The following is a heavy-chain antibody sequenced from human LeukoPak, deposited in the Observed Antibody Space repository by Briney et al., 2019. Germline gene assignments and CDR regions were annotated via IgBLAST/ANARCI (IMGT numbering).Heavy chain of an antibody. CDR1: GYTFTDYG. J-gene: IGHJ4*02. Sequence: ASVKVSCKASGYTFTDYGIIWVRQAPGQGLEWMGWINTYNGNTDYAQKFQGRVTMATDTPTTTAYMELRSLRSDDTAVYYCARGAGYYDSSGLRFDYWGQGTLVTVSS. CDR3: ARGAGYYDSSGLRFDY. D-gene: IGHD3-22*01. V-gene: IGHV1-18*01. CDR2: INTYNGNT.